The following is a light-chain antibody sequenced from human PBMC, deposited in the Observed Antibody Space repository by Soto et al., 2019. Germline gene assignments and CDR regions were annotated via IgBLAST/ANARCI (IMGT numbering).Light chain of an antibody. J-gene: IGKJ1*01. Sequence: DIQMTQSPSTLSASVGDRVTITCRASQSIRDSLAWYQQKPGKAPDLLISDASSLERGVPSRFSGSGSGTEFALTISSMQPDDFETYYCQQYSDYSRTFGPGTKVDIX. CDR3: QQYSDYSRT. CDR2: DAS. V-gene: IGKV1-5*01. CDR1: QSIRDS.